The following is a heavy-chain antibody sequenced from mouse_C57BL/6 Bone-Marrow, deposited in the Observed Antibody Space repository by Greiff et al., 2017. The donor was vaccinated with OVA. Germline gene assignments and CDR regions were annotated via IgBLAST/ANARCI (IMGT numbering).Heavy chain of an antibody. D-gene: IGHD2-10*01. Sequence: VQLQQPGAELVMPGASVKLSCKASGYTFTSYWMHWVKQRPGQGLEWIGEIDPSDSYTNYNQKFKGKSTLTVDKSASTAYMQLSSLTSEDSAVYYCAREGAYYGNPNYLDYWGQGTTLTVSS. J-gene: IGHJ2*01. CDR2: IDPSDSYT. V-gene: IGHV1-69*01. CDR3: AREGAYYGNPNYLDY. CDR1: GYTFTSYW.